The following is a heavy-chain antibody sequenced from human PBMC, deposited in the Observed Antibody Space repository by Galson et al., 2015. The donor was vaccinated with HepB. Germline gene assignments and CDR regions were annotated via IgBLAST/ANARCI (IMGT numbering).Heavy chain of an antibody. D-gene: IGHD3-16*02. Sequence: SLRLSCAASGFTFSTYEINWVRQAPGKGLEWVSYISSSGSTIYYADSVEGRFTISRDNAKNSLYLQMNSLRAEDTAVYYCASGKSYDYIWGSYRPGGLRYWGQGTLVTVSS. V-gene: IGHV3-48*03. CDR1: GFTFSTYE. J-gene: IGHJ4*02. CDR3: ASGKSYDYIWGSYRPGGLRY. CDR2: ISSSGSTI.